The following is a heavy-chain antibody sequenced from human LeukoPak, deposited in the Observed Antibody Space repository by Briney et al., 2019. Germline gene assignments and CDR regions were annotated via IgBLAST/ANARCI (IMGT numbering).Heavy chain of an antibody. CDR2: IYYSGST. J-gene: IGHJ4*02. CDR1: AHSISRYY. D-gene: IGHD3-22*01. V-gene: IGHV4-59*01. Sequence: ETQSLICTLSAHSISRYYSSWLRQPPGKGLERLGYIYYSGSTNYNSSFQSRVTISTDTSKNNSSPRLSSVTAAETAVYYCSRVTGYMIEDQFEYWGQGTLVTVSS. CDR3: SRVTGYMIEDQFEY.